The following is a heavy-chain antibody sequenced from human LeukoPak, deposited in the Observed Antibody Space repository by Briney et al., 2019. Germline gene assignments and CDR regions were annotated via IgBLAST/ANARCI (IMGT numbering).Heavy chain of an antibody. CDR1: GFSFSTYY. CDR2: VTGDGSST. J-gene: IGHJ2*01. Sequence: GGSLRLSCAASGFSFSTYYIHWVRQAPGKGLVWVSRVTGDGSSTTYADSVKGRFTISRDNAKNTVYLQMNSLRAEDTAVYYCARGGRYFDFWGRGTLVTVSS. V-gene: IGHV3-74*03. CDR3: ARGGRYFDF. D-gene: IGHD3-10*01.